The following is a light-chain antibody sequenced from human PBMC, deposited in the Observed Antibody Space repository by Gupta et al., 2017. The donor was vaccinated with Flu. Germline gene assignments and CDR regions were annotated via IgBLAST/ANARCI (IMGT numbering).Light chain of an antibody. CDR3: QQCNSYIS. J-gene: IGKJ2*03. V-gene: IGKV1-5*03. Sequence: DVQMTQSPSTLSASVGDRVTITCRASQSISTWLAWYQQKPGKAPKLLIYKTSTLESGVPSRFSGSGSGTEFTLTINSLQPDDFSTYYCQQCNSYISFGQGTKLEIK. CDR2: KTS. CDR1: QSISTW.